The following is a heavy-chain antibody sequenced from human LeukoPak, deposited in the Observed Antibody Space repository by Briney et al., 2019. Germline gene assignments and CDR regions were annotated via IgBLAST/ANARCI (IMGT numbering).Heavy chain of an antibody. Sequence: GGSLRLSCAASGFTFSSYWMHWVRQAPGKGLVWVSRINTEGSSTSHADSVKGRFTISRDNAKNTVVLQMNSLSAEDTAVYYCATGGAQYYDYWGQGTVVTVSS. CDR1: GFTFSSYW. CDR3: ATGGAQYYDY. J-gene: IGHJ4*02. CDR2: INTEGSST. D-gene: IGHD3-16*01. V-gene: IGHV3-74*01.